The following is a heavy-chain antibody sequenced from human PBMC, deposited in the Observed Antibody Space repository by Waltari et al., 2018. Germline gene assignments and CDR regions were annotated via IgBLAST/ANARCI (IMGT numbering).Heavy chain of an antibody. Sequence: QVQLVQSGAEVKKPGASVKVSCKASGNTFTGYYMHWVRQAPGQGLEWRGGINPTSGGTNYAQKFQGRVTMTRDTSISTAYMELSRLRSDDTAVYYCARSTYYGSGSYFPDYWGQGTLVTVSS. J-gene: IGHJ4*02. CDR1: GNTFTGYY. V-gene: IGHV1-2*02. CDR2: INPTSGGT. D-gene: IGHD3-10*01. CDR3: ARSTYYGSGSYFPDY.